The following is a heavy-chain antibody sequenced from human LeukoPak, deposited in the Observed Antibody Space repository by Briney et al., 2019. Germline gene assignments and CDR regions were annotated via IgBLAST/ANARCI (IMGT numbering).Heavy chain of an antibody. Sequence: GGSLRLSCAASGFTFSSYAMSWVRQAPGKGLEWVSAISGSGGSTYYVDSVKGRFTISRDNSKNTLYLQMNSLRAEDTAVYYCAKKPVRGSRFDPWGQGTLVTVSS. CDR3: AKKPVRGSRFDP. V-gene: IGHV3-23*01. D-gene: IGHD3-10*01. J-gene: IGHJ5*02. CDR2: ISGSGGST. CDR1: GFTFSSYA.